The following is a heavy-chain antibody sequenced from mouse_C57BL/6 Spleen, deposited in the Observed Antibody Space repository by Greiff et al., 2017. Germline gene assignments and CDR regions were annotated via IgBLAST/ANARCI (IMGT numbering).Heavy chain of an antibody. D-gene: IGHD1-1*01. CDR3: AREVGLLRSFDY. CDR2: ISYDGSN. V-gene: IGHV3-6*01. Sequence: DVQLQESGPGLVKPSQSLSLTCYVTGYSITSGYYWNWIRQFPGNKLEWMGYISYDGSNNYNPSLKNRISITRDTSKNQFFLKLTSVTTEDTATYYWAREVGLLRSFDYWGQGTTRAVSS. CDR1: GYSITSGYY. J-gene: IGHJ2*01.